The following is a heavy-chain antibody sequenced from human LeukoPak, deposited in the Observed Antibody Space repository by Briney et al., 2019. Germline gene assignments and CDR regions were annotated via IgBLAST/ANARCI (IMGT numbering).Heavy chain of an antibody. CDR2: ISGNGGST. Sequence: PGGSLRLSCVASGFSFSSYVMNWVRQAPGTGLEWVSAISGNGGSTYYADSVKGRFTISRDNSKNTLSLQMNSLRAEDTVVYYCAKGIELWLTCFDHWGQGTLVTASS. V-gene: IGHV3-23*01. D-gene: IGHD5-18*01. CDR1: GFSFSSYV. J-gene: IGHJ4*02. CDR3: AKGIELWLTCFDH.